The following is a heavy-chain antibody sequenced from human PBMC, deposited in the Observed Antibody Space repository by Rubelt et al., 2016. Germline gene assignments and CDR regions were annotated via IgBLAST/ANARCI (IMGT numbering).Heavy chain of an antibody. Sequence: QVQLVQSGAEVKKPGASVKVSCKVSGYTLTELSMHWVRQAPGKGLEWMGWISAYNGNTNYAQKLQGRGTMTTDTSTSTAYMELRSLRSDAAAVYYCAREIGVGWSSDYWGQGTLVTVSS. CDR3: AREIGVGWSSDY. CDR2: ISAYNGNT. V-gene: IGHV1-18*01. CDR1: GYTLTELS. J-gene: IGHJ4*02. D-gene: IGHD6-19*01.